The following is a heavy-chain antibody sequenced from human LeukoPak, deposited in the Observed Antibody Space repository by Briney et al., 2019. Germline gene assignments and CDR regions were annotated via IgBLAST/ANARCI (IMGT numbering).Heavy chain of an antibody. CDR2: IYYSGST. D-gene: IGHD4-17*01. Sequence: SETLSLTCTVSGGSVSSGSYYWSWIRQPPGKGLEWIGYIYYSGSTNYNPSLKSRFTISVDTSKNQFSLKLSSVTAADTAVYYCARALQHDYGDYGNWFDPWGQGTLVTVSS. V-gene: IGHV4-61*01. CDR1: GGSVSSGSYY. CDR3: ARALQHDYGDYGNWFDP. J-gene: IGHJ5*02.